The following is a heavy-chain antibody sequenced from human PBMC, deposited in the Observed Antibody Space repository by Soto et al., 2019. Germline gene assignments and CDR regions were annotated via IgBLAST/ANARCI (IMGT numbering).Heavy chain of an antibody. V-gene: IGHV1-8*01. Sequence: ASVKVSCKASGYTFTSYDINWVRQATGQGLEWMGWMNPNSGNTGYAQKFQGRVTMTRNTSISTAYMELSSLRSEDTAVYYCARGGSSWYNYYYYGMDVWGKGTTVT. D-gene: IGHD6-13*01. CDR1: GYTFTSYD. CDR2: MNPNSGNT. CDR3: ARGGSSWYNYYYYGMDV. J-gene: IGHJ6*04.